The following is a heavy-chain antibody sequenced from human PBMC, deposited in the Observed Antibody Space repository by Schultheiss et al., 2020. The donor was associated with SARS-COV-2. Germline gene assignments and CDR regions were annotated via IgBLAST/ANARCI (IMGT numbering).Heavy chain of an antibody. CDR2: INHSGST. CDR3: ARGGYSYGRVYYFDY. V-gene: IGHV4-34*01. Sequence: SETLSLTCAVYGGSFSGYYWSWIRQPPGKGLEWIGEINHSGSTNYNPSLKSRVTISVDTSKNQFSLKLSSVTAADTAVYYCARGGYSYGRVYYFDYWGQGTLVTVSS. D-gene: IGHD5-18*01. CDR1: GGSFSGYY. J-gene: IGHJ4*02.